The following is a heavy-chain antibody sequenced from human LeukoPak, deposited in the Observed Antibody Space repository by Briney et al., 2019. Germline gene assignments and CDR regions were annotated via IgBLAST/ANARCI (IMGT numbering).Heavy chain of an antibody. V-gene: IGHV3-21*01. D-gene: IGHD4-17*01. CDR1: GFTFSSYS. CDR3: ARDNDYGDYTDY. J-gene: IGHJ4*02. Sequence: SGGSLRLSCAASGFTFSSYSMNRVRQAPGKGLEWVSSISSSSSYIYYADSVKGRFTISRDNAKNSLYLQMNSLRAEDTAVYYCARDNDYGDYTDYWGQGTLVTVSS. CDR2: ISSSSSYI.